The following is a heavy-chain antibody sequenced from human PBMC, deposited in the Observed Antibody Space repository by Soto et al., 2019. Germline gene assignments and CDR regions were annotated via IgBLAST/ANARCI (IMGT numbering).Heavy chain of an antibody. CDR3: ARVREPGDNWKGLSFYGMDV. Sequence: EVQLVESGGGLVQPGGSLRLSCAASGFTFSSYSMNWVRQAPGKGLEWVSYISSSSSTIYYADSVKGRFPISRDNAKXSXSXXMNSLRDEDTAVYYCARVREPGDNWKGLSFYGMDVWGQGTTVTVSS. D-gene: IGHD1-20*01. V-gene: IGHV3-48*02. CDR1: GFTFSSYS. CDR2: ISSSSSTI. J-gene: IGHJ6*02.